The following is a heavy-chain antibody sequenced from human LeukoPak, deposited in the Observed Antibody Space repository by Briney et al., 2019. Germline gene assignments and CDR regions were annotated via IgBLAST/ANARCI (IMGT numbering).Heavy chain of an antibody. CDR2: ISYDGSNK. D-gene: IGHD4-17*01. V-gene: IGHV3-30-3*01. Sequence: PGGSLILSCAASGFTFSSYLMYWVRQAPGKGLEWVAVISYDGSNKYYADSVKGRFTISRDNSKNTLYLQMNSLRAEDTAVYYCARARLRSEDYYYYGMDVWGQGTTVTVSS. J-gene: IGHJ6*02. CDR1: GFTFSSYL. CDR3: ARARLRSEDYYYYGMDV.